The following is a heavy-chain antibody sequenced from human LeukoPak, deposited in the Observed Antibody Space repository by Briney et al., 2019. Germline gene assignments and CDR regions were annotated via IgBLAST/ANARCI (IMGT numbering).Heavy chain of an antibody. J-gene: IGHJ5*02. CDR3: ARYCSSTSCDRSWFDP. D-gene: IGHD2-2*01. V-gene: IGHV4-34*01. CDR2: INHSGST. Sequence: SGTLSLTCAVYGGSFSGYYWSWIRQPPGKGLEWIGEINHSGSTNYNPSLKSRVTISVDTSKNQFSLKLSSVTAADTAVYYCARYCSSTSCDRSWFDPWGQGTLVTVSS. CDR1: GGSFSGYY.